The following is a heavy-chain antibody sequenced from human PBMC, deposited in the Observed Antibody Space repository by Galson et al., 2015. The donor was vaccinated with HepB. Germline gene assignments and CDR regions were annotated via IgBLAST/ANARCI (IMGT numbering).Heavy chain of an antibody. V-gene: IGHV3-23*01. D-gene: IGHD6-19*01. CDR2: ISGSGGST. J-gene: IGHJ4*02. CDR1: GFTFSSYA. CDR3: AKPLSVDYSSGWYGGY. Sequence: SLRLSCAASGFTFSSYAMSWVRQAPGKGLEWVSAISGSGGSTYYADSVKGRFTISRDNSKNTLYLQMNSLRAEDTAVYYCAKPLSVDYSSGWYGGYWGQGTLVTVSS.